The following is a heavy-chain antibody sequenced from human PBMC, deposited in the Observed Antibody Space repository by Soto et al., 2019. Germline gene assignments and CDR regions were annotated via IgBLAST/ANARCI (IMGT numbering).Heavy chain of an antibody. D-gene: IGHD2-21*01. CDR3: AASCVGCGGFNYYGMDV. J-gene: IGHJ6*02. Sequence: SETLSLTCAVYGGSFSGYYWTWIRQPPGTGLEWIGEINHSGSTNYNPSLKSRVTISVDTSKNQFSLKLTSVTAADTAVYYCAASCVGCGGFNYYGMDVWGQGTTVTVSS. CDR2: INHSGST. CDR1: GGSFSGYY. V-gene: IGHV4-34*01.